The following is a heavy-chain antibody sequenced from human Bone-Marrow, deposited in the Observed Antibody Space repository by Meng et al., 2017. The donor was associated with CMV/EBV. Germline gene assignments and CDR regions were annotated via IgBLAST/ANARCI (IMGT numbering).Heavy chain of an antibody. J-gene: IGHJ4*02. V-gene: IGHV3-74*01. CDR2: INSDGSST. D-gene: IGHD2-2*01. CDR3: AKDLGYCSSTSCYFGLDY. CDR1: GFTFSSYW. Sequence: GEYLKISCAASGFTFSSYWMHWVRQAPGKGLVWVSRINSDGSSTSYADSVKGRFTISRDNAKNSLYLQMNSLRAEDTAVYYCAKDLGYCSSTSCYFGLDYWGQGTLVTVSS.